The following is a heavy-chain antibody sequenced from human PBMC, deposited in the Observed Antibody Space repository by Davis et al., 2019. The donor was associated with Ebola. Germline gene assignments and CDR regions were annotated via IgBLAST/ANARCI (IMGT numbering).Heavy chain of an antibody. CDR1: GYSFTSYW. V-gene: IGHV5-51*01. D-gene: IGHD6-6*01. J-gene: IGHJ5*01. Sequence: GESLKVSCKGSGYSFTSYWIGWVRQMPGKGLEWMGIIYPGDSETIYSPSFQGQVTISADKSISTAYLQWSSLKASHSAMYYCARLSLRSSPFDSWGQGTLVTVSS. CDR3: ARLSLRSSPFDS. CDR2: IYPGDSET.